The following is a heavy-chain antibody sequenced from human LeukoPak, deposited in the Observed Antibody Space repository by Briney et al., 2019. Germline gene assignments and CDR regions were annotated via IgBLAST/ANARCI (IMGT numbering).Heavy chain of an antibody. D-gene: IGHD3-3*01. CDR3: ARGGRFLEWSGGPVYYYYGMDV. V-gene: IGHV3-11*01. J-gene: IGHJ6*02. Sequence: GGSLRLSCAASGFTFSDYYMSWIRQAPGKGLEWVSYISSSGSTIYYADSVKGRFTISRDNAKNSLYLQMNSLRAKDTAVYYCARGGRFLEWSGGPVYYYYGMDVWGQGTTVTVSS. CDR1: GFTFSDYY. CDR2: ISSSGSTI.